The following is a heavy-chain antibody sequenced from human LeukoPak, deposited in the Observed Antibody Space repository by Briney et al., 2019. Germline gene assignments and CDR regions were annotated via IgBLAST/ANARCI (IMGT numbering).Heavy chain of an antibody. CDR1: GYTFTSND. CDR3: ARHAKIIGFDP. Sequence: ASVKVSCKASGYTFTSNDINWLRQATGQGLEWMGWVNPNSGNTGYAQKFQGRVTMTRNTSISTAYMELSSLRSEDTAVYYCARHAKIIGFDPWGQGTLVTVSS. J-gene: IGHJ5*02. V-gene: IGHV1-8*01. CDR2: VNPNSGNT.